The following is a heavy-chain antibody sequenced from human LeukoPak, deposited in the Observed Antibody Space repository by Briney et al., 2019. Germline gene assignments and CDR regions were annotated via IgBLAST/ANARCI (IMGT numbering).Heavy chain of an antibody. D-gene: IGHD2-2*01. V-gene: IGHV1-18*01. CDR3: ATEYQLLSSLAY. Sequence: GASMKVSCKASGYTFTSYGISWVRQAPGQGLEWMGWISAYNGNTNYAQKLQGRVTMTTDTSTSTAYMELRSLRSDDTAVYYCATEYQLLSSLAYWGQGTLVTVSS. CDR1: GYTFTSYG. J-gene: IGHJ4*02. CDR2: ISAYNGNT.